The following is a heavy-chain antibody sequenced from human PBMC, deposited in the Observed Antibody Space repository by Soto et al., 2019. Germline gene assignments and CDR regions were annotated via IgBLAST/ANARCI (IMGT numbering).Heavy chain of an antibody. J-gene: IGHJ3*02. CDR2: INPSGGST. D-gene: IGHD3-22*01. Sequence: ASVKVSCKASGYTFPSYDINWVRQAPGQGLEWMGIINPSGGSTSYAQKFQGRVTMTRDTSTSTVYMELSSLRSEDTAVYYCARDGYYYDSSGWVDIWGQGTMVTVSS. CDR3: ARDGYYYDSSGWVDI. CDR1: GYTFPSYD. V-gene: IGHV1-46*01.